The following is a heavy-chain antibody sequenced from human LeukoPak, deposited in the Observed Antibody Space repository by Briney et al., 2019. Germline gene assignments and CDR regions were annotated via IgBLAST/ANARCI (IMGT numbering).Heavy chain of an antibody. CDR2: ISAYNGNT. CDR3: ARDSIYYYDSSGSKGDY. Sequence: ASVKVSCKASGYTFTSYGISWVRQAPGQGLEWMGWISAYNGNTNYAQKLQGRVTMTTDTSTSTAYMELRSLRSDDTAVYYCARDSIYYYDSSGSKGDYWGQGTLVTVSS. D-gene: IGHD3-22*01. V-gene: IGHV1-18*01. J-gene: IGHJ4*02. CDR1: GYTFTSYG.